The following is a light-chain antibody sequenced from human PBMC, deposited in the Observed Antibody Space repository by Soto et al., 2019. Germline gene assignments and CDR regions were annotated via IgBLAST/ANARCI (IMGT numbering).Light chain of an antibody. J-gene: IGLJ1*01. V-gene: IGLV2-14*03. CDR1: SKEVCGYNY. CDR2: DVS. CDR3: SSYTTSNTRQIV. Sequence: QSVLTQPASVSGSPGKSITISCTGNSKEVCGYNYVSWYQHHPGKAPKLMIFDVSNRPSGVSNRFSGSKSGNTASLTISGLQPEDEADYYCSSYTTSNTRQIVFGTGTKVTVL.